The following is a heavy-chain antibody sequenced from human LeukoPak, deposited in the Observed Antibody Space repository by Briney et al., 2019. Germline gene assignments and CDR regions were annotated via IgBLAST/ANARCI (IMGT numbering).Heavy chain of an antibody. J-gene: IGHJ4*02. V-gene: IGHV4-31*03. CDR3: ARAWGVRGALDY. D-gene: IGHD3-10*01. CDR1: GGSISSGGYY. Sequence: SETLSLTCTVSGGSISSGGYYWSWIRQHPGKGLEWIGYIYYSGSTYYNPSLKSRVTISVDTSKNQFSLKLSSVTAADTAVYYCARAWGVRGALDYWGQGTLVTISS. CDR2: IYYSGST.